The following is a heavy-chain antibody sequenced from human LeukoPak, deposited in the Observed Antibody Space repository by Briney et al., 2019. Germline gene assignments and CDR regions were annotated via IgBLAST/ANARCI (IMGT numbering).Heavy chain of an antibody. CDR3: ARGGGPAAPLH. CDR1: GYSISSGYY. CDR2: IYHSGST. V-gene: IGHV4-38-2*02. Sequence: PSETLSLTCTVSGYSISSGYYWGWIRQPPGKGLEWIGSIYHSGSTYYNPSLKSRVTISVDTSKNQFSLKLSSVTAADTAVYYCARGGGPAAPLHWGQGTLVTVSS. D-gene: IGHD2-2*01. J-gene: IGHJ4*02.